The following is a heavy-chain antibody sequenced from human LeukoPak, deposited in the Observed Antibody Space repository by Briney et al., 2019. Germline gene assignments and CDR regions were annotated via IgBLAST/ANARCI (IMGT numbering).Heavy chain of an antibody. Sequence: PGGSLRLSCAHSGFNLRSYAMIWTRQAPGKGLEWVSAISGSGGSTYYADSVKGRFTISRDNTKNTLYLQMNSLRAEHTAVYYCAQAALTAIAAAGQYYYFYMDVGGKVTTVTVSS. CDR1: GFNLRSYA. J-gene: IGHJ6*03. CDR3: AQAALTAIAAAGQYYYFYMDV. V-gene: IGHV3-23*01. CDR2: ISGSGGST. D-gene: IGHD6-13*01.